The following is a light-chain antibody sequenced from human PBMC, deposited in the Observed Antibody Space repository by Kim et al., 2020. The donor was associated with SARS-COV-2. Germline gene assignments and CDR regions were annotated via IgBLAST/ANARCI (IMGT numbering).Light chain of an antibody. Sequence: DIQMTQSPSSLSASVGDRVTITCRASQGISTNLAWFQQKPGEAPKSLIYDASSLQGGVPSRFSASGSGQDFTLTISSLQPPDFAIYFCQQYNSHPITFGQGTRLEIK. J-gene: IGKJ5*01. CDR2: DAS. CDR1: QGISTN. V-gene: IGKV1-16*01. CDR3: QQYNSHPIT.